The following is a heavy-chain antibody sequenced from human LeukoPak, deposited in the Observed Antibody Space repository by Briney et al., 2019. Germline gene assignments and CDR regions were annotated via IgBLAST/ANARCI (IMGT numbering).Heavy chain of an antibody. CDR1: VYTFTGYY. Sequence: GASVKVSCKASVYTFTGYYMHWVRQAPGQGLEWMGWINPNSGGTNYAQKFQGRVTMTRDTSISTAYMELSRLRSDDTAVYYCASESGVPAAIRKGLYAFDIWGQGTMVTVSS. CDR3: ASESGVPAAIRKGLYAFDI. CDR2: INPNSGGT. J-gene: IGHJ3*02. V-gene: IGHV1-2*02. D-gene: IGHD2-2*02.